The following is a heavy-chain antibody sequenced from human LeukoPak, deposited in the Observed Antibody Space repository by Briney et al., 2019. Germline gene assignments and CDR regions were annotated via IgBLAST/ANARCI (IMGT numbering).Heavy chain of an antibody. Sequence: PGRSLRLSCAASGFTFSTYGMHWVRQAPGKGLEWVAVIWYDGSNKYYADSVKDRFTISRDNSKNTLYLQMNSLRAEDTAVYYCARHCITIFGVVILSRYNWFDPWGQGTLVTVSS. CDR3: ARHCITIFGVVILSRYNWFDP. V-gene: IGHV3-33*01. CDR2: IWYDGSNK. CDR1: GFTFSTYG. J-gene: IGHJ5*02. D-gene: IGHD3-3*01.